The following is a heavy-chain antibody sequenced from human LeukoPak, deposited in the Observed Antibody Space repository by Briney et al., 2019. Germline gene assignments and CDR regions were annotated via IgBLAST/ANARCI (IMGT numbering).Heavy chain of an antibody. D-gene: IGHD2-15*01. CDR2: ISSSSDYI. CDR3: ARDYSLTAMDV. J-gene: IGHJ6*02. CDR1: GFTFSGYT. Sequence: PGGSLRLSWAASGFTFSGYTMNWVRQAPGKGLEWVSSISSSSDYIYYADSVQGRFTISRDNAKNSLYLQMNSLRAEDTAVYYCARDYSLTAMDVWGQGTTVTVSS. V-gene: IGHV3-21*01.